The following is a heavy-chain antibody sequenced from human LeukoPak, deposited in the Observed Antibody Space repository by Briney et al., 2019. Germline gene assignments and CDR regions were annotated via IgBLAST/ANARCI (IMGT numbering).Heavy chain of an antibody. D-gene: IGHD2-2*01. Sequence: PGRSLRLSCAASGFTFSSYAMHWVRQAPGKGLEWVAVISYDGSNKYYADSVKGRFTISRDNSKNTLYLQTNSLRAEDTAVYYCTLVPPNPWGQGTLVSVSS. J-gene: IGHJ5*02. V-gene: IGHV3-30*14. CDR3: TLVPPNP. CDR1: GFTFSSYA. CDR2: ISYDGSNK.